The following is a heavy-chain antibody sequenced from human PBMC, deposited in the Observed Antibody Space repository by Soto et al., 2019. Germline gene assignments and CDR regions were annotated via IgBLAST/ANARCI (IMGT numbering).Heavy chain of an antibody. Sequence: ASVKVSCKATGYSFKNYAVHWVRQAPGQRLEWMGFTNEGSGNTRFSQKFQGRISITRDTSASTVYLDLSSLTSEDTAIYYCAVDDRSVSGVVTLDHWGPGTVVTVSS. J-gene: IGHJ4*02. D-gene: IGHD3-3*01. CDR3: AVDDRSVSGVVTLDH. V-gene: IGHV1-3*01. CDR2: TNEGSGNT. CDR1: GYSFKNYA.